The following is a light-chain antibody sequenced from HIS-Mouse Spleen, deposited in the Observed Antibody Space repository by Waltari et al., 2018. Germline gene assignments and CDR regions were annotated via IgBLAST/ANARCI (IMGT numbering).Light chain of an antibody. CDR1: QSVLYSSNNKNY. CDR3: QQYYSTPYT. Sequence: DIVMTQSPDSLAVSLAERATINCKSSQSVLYSSNNKNYLAWYQQKPGQPPKLLIYWAATGESGVPDRFSGSASGTDFTLTISSLQAEDVAVYYCQQYYSTPYTFGQGTKLEIK. V-gene: IGKV4-1*01. J-gene: IGKJ2*01. CDR2: WAA.